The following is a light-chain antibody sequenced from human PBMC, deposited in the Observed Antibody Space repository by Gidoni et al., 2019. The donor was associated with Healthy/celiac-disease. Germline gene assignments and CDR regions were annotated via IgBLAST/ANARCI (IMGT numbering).Light chain of an antibody. Sequence: EIVLTQSPGTLSLSPGERATLSCRASQSVSSSYLAWYQQKPGQAPRLLIYGASSRATGIPDRLSGSGSGTDFTLTISRLEHEDFAVYYCQQYGSSPCSFGQGTKLEIK. CDR2: GAS. CDR3: QQYGSSPCS. V-gene: IGKV3-20*01. J-gene: IGKJ2*04. CDR1: QSVSSSY.